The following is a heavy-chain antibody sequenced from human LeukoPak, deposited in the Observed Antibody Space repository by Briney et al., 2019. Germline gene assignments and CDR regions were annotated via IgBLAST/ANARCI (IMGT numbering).Heavy chain of an antibody. J-gene: IGHJ4*02. CDR1: GFTFSSYW. CDR2: IKPDGSDE. V-gene: IGHV3-7*04. Sequence: GGSLRLSCAASGFTFSSYWMNWVRQAPGKGLEWVANIKPDGSDEYYVDSVKGRFTISRDNAENSLYQQMNSLRAEDTAVYYCARENFQYWAQGTLVTVSS. CDR3: ARENFQY.